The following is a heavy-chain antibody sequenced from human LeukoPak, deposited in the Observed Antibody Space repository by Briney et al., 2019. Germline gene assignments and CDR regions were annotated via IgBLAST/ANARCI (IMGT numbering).Heavy chain of an antibody. Sequence: PGGSLRLSCAASGFTFSSYVMHWVRQAPGKGLEWVAVIWYDGSNKYYADSVKGRFTISRDNSENTLYLQMNSLRAADTAVYYCAKVRYVGSYFDNWGQGTLVTVSS. CDR2: IWYDGSNK. V-gene: IGHV3-33*06. J-gene: IGHJ4*02. CDR1: GFTFSSYV. CDR3: AKVRYVGSYFDN. D-gene: IGHD3-9*01.